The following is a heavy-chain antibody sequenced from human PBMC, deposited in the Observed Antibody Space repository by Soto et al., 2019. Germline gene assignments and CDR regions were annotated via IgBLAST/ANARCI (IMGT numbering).Heavy chain of an antibody. D-gene: IGHD6-13*01. V-gene: IGHV3-9*01. CDR2: IRWNSGSI. Sequence: DVQLVESGGGLVQPGRSLRLSCAASGFTFDDYAMHWVRQAPGKGLEWVSGIRWNSGSIGYADSVKGRFTISRDNAKNPLYLQMNSLRAEDTALYYCAKSKSSIWQWNFDYWGQGTLFTVSS. CDR3: AKSKSSIWQWNFDY. CDR1: GFTFDDYA. J-gene: IGHJ4*02.